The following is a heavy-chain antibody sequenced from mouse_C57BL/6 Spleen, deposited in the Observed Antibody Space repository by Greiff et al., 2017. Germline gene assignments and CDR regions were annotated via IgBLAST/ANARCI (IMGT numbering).Heavy chain of an antibody. CDR1: GFNIKDYY. J-gene: IGHJ3*01. CDR2: IDPEDGDT. D-gene: IGHD2-1*01. Sequence: VQLQQSGAELVRPGASVKLSCTASGFNIKDYYMHWVKQRPEQGLEWIGRIDPEDGDTVYAPKFQGKATMTADTSSNTAYLQLSSLTSEDTAVYYCTPFYYGNYDWFAYWGQGTLVTVSA. V-gene: IGHV14-1*01. CDR3: TPFYYGNYDWFAY.